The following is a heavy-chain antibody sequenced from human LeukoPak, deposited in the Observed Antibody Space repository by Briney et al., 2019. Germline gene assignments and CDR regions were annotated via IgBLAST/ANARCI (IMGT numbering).Heavy chain of an antibody. V-gene: IGHV3-21*01. CDR3: AKVMPGEQLVWGCFDY. D-gene: IGHD6-6*01. J-gene: IGHJ4*02. Sequence: PGGSLRLSCAASGFTFSSYGMNWVRQAPGKGLEWVSSISTSSSYIYYADPMKGRFTISRDNAKNSLYLQMNSLRAEDTAVYYCAKVMPGEQLVWGCFDYWGQGTLVTVSS. CDR2: ISTSSSYI. CDR1: GFTFSSYG.